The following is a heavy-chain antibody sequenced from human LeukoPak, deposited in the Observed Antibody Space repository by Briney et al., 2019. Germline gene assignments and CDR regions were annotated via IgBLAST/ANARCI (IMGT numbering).Heavy chain of an antibody. Sequence: GGSLRLSCAASGFAFSSNWMHWVRQTPGKGLVWVSRINSGGSGTSYADSVGGRFTISRDNAKNTLYLQMNSLRAEDTAVYYCATSLGPLTEYWGQGTLVTVSS. J-gene: IGHJ4*02. V-gene: IGHV3-74*01. CDR1: GFAFSSNW. D-gene: IGHD7-27*01. CDR2: INSGGSGT. CDR3: ATSLGPLTEY.